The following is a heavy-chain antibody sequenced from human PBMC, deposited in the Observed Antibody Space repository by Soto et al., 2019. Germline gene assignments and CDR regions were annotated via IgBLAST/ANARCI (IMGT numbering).Heavy chain of an antibody. Sequence: EVQLVESGGGLVQPGGSLRLSCAASGFTFSSYTMNWVRQAPGKGLEWISHITHSSSAIYYADSVRGRFTVSRDNAKNSLYLQQNSLRAEDTAVYYCAASILVSRQYFDLWGRGTLVTVSS. CDR1: GFTFSSYT. V-gene: IGHV3-48*01. J-gene: IGHJ2*01. D-gene: IGHD3-9*01. CDR3: AASILVSRQYFDL. CDR2: ITHSSSAI.